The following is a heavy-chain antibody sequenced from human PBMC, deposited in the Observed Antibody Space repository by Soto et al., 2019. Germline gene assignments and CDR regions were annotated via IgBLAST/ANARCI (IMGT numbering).Heavy chain of an antibody. CDR2: IYYSGST. CDR1: GGSISSYY. CDR3: ARDSLVGAYYYGMDA. J-gene: IGHJ6*02. Sequence: SETLSLTCTVSGGSISSYYWSWIRQPPGKGLEWIGYIYYSGSTNYNPSLKSRVTISVDTSKNQFSLKLSSVTAADTAVYYCARDSLVGAYYYGMDAWGQGTTATVSS. V-gene: IGHV4-59*01. D-gene: IGHD1-26*01.